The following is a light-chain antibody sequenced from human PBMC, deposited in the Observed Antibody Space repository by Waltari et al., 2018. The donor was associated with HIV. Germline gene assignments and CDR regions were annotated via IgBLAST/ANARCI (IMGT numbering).Light chain of an antibody. CDR3: NSYAGSNNVV. Sequence: QSALTQPPSASGSPGQPVTISCTGTSSDVGGYNDLSWYQQHPGKAPKLMIYEVSKRPSGVPDRFSGSKSGNTASLTVSGLQAEDEADYYCNSYAGSNNVVFGGGTKVTVL. CDR1: SSDVGGYND. V-gene: IGLV2-8*01. J-gene: IGLJ2*01. CDR2: EVS.